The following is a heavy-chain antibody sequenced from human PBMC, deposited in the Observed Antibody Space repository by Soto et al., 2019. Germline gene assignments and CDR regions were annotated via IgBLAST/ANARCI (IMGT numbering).Heavy chain of an antibody. Sequence: QITLKESGPTLVKPTQTLTPTCTFSGFSLNTNAVGVAWIRQPPGKALEWLALLYWDDDKRYSPSLKSRLTITTDTSKNQVVLTMTNMDPEDTATYYCAHRRVRDSSGENFDSWGQGTLVTVSS. D-gene: IGHD6-19*01. J-gene: IGHJ4*02. V-gene: IGHV2-5*02. CDR1: GFSLNTNAVG. CDR3: AHRRVRDSSGENFDS. CDR2: LYWDDDK.